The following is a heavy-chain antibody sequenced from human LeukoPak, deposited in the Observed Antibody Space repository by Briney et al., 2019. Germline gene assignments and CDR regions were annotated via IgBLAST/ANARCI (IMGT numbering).Heavy chain of an antibody. CDR3: FTGSAYYYDS. CDR2: TSPDGNEK. CDR1: GFTFSSYA. Sequence: GGSLRLSCAASGFTFSSYAMHWVRQAPGKGLEWVAVTSPDGNEKYYADSVKGRFTISRDNSKNTVFLQMNSLSTEDTAVYSCFTGSAYYYDSWGQGTLVTVSS. D-gene: IGHD3-22*01. V-gene: IGHV3-30*01. J-gene: IGHJ5*01.